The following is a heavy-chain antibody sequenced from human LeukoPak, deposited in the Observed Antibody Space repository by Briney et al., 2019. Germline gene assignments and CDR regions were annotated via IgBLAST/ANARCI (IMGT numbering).Heavy chain of an antibody. CDR2: IYYSGTT. D-gene: IGHD6-13*01. Sequence: PSETLSLTCTFSGGSISNYYWSWIRQPPGKGLECIGYIYYSGTTNYHPSLKSRVTISVDTSKNQFSLKLSSVTAADTAVYYCARHGGYSSPYLHWGQGTLVTVSS. V-gene: IGHV4-59*08. CDR3: ARHGGYSSPYLH. CDR1: GGSISNYY. J-gene: IGHJ1*01.